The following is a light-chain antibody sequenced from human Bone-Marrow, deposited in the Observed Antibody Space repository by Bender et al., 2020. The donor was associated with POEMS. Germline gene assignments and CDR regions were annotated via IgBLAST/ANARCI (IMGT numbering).Light chain of an antibody. J-gene: IGLJ2*01. CDR2: DNT. CDR3: ATWDDSLNGWG. V-gene: IGLV1-51*01. CDR1: SSNIENNY. Sequence: QSVLTQPPSMSAAPGQTVTISCSGSSSNIENNYVAWYQQLPGTAPKVFIYDNTKRSSGIPGRFSGSKSGTSATLGITGLQTGDEADYDCATWDDSLNGWGVGGGTRLTVL.